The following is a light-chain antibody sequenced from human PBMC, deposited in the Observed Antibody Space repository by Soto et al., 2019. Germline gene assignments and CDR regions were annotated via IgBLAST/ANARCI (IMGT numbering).Light chain of an antibody. J-gene: IGLJ1*01. V-gene: IGLV4-69*01. CDR3: QTWGTGIHV. Sequence: QLVLTQSPSASASLGASVKLTCTLSSGHSSYGIAWHQQQQEKGPRYLMTLNSDGSHSKGDGIPDRFSGSSPGAGRYLIISILQSEDEADYYCQTWGTGIHVFGTGTKLPVL. CDR2: LNSDGSH. CDR1: SGHSSYG.